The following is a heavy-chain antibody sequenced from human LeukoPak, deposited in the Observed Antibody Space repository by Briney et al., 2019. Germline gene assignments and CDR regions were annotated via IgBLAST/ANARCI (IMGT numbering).Heavy chain of an antibody. V-gene: IGHV4-34*01. Sequence: SETLSLTCTVSGDSISSYYWSWIRQPPGKGLEWIGEINHSGSTNYNPSLKSRVTISVDTSKNQFSLKLSSVTAADTAVYYCARALAYSSSSDYWGQGTLVTVSS. CDR3: ARALAYSSSSDY. CDR2: INHSGST. J-gene: IGHJ4*02. D-gene: IGHD6-6*01. CDR1: GDSISSYY.